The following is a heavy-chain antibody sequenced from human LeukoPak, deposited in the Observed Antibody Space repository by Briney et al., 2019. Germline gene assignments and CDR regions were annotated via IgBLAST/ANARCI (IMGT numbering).Heavy chain of an antibody. CDR2: IIPIFGTA. CDR1: GGTFSSYA. CDR3: ARDRGDYYGSGSYYYGMDV. V-gene: IGHV1-69*13. D-gene: IGHD3-10*01. J-gene: IGHJ6*04. Sequence: SVKVSCKASGGTFSSYAISWVRQAPGQGLEWMGGIIPIFGTANYAQKFQGRVTITADESTSTAYMELSSLRSADTAVYYCARDRGDYYGSGSYYYGMDVWGKGTTVTVSS.